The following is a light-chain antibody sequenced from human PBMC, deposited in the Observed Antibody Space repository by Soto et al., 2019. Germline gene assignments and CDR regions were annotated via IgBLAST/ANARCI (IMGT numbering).Light chain of an antibody. CDR1: QSVTSH. J-gene: IGKJ5*01. Sequence: LLTPSPTTLSLSPGAPGTLSCRASQSVTSHLAWYQQNPGRAPRLLLYDDSKRLDGSVARFSGSGCGTDLTLTISSLEHEDSAVYYCQQRSDRFTITFGQGTRLEIK. CDR2: DDS. CDR3: QQRSDRFTIT. V-gene: IGKV3-11*01.